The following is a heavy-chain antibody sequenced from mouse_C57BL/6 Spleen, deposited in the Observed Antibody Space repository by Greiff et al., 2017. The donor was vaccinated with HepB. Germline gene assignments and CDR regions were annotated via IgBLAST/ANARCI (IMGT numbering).Heavy chain of an antibody. CDR3: ARGYYGSSPLAMDY. J-gene: IGHJ4*01. V-gene: IGHV1-39*01. D-gene: IGHD1-1*01. CDR1: GYSFTDYN. Sequence: EVQLQESGPELVKPGASVKISCKASGYSFTDYNMNWVKQSNGKSLEWIGVINPNYGTTSYNQKFKGKATLTVDQSSSTAYMQLNSLTSEDSAVYYCARGYYGSSPLAMDYWGQGTSVTVSS. CDR2: INPNYGTT.